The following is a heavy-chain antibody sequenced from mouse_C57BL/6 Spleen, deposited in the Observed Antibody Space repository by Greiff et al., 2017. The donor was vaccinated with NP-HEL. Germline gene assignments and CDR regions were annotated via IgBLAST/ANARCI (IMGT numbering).Heavy chain of an antibody. Sequence: EVQLQQSGPGLVKPSQSLSLTCSVTGYSITSGYYWNWIRQFPGNKLEWMGYISYDGSNNYNPSLKNRISITRDTSKNQFFLKLNSVTTEDTATYYCARGGGKYFDYWGQGTTLTVSS. D-gene: IGHD1-1*02. CDR1: GYSITSGYY. CDR3: ARGGGKYFDY. V-gene: IGHV3-6*01. CDR2: ISYDGSN. J-gene: IGHJ2*01.